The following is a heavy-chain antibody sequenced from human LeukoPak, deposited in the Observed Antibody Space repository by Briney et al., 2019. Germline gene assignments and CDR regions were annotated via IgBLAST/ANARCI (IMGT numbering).Heavy chain of an antibody. CDR1: GGSISSGGYS. Sequence: PSQTLSLTCAVSGGSISSGGYSWSWIRQPPGKGLEWIVYIYHSGSTYYNPSLKSRVTISVDRSKNQFSLKLSSVTAADTAVYYCARDQGYCSGGSCYSGVDYWGQGTLVTVSS. V-gene: IGHV4-30-2*01. J-gene: IGHJ4*02. D-gene: IGHD2-15*01. CDR3: ARDQGYCSGGSCYSGVDY. CDR2: IYHSGST.